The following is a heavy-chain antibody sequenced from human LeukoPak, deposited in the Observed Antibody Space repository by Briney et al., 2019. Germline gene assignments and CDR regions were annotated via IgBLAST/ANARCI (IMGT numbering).Heavy chain of an antibody. V-gene: IGHV4-61*02. J-gene: IGHJ1*01. CDR1: GVSISSGSYC. D-gene: IGHD3-3*01. Sequence: SETLSLTCTVSGVSISSGSYCWSWIRQPAGKGLEWIGRIYTSGSTNYNPSLTSRVTISLDTSKNQFSLKLSSVTAADTAVYYCARDRVTIFGVGAEYFQHWGQGTLVTVSS. CDR2: IYTSGST. CDR3: ARDRVTIFGVGAEYFQH.